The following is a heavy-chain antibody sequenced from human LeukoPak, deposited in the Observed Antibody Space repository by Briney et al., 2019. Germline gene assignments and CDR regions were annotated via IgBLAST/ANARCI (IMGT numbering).Heavy chain of an antibody. Sequence: PSETLSLTCSVSGGSISSYYWSWIRQPPGKGLEWIGYIYYSGSTNYNPSLKSRVTMSVDTSKNQFSLKLSSVTAADTAVYYCARNGHGSGSYRVQRNYYYGMDVWGQGTTVTVSS. CDR2: IYYSGST. D-gene: IGHD3-10*01. V-gene: IGHV4-59*12. CDR3: ARNGHGSGSYRVQRNYYYGMDV. J-gene: IGHJ6*02. CDR1: GGSISSYY.